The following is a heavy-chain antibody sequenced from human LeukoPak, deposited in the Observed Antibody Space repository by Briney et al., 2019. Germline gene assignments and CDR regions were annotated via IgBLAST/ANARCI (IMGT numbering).Heavy chain of an antibody. CDR2: IYHSGST. J-gene: IGHJ4*02. D-gene: IGHD4-23*01. V-gene: IGHV4-4*02. CDR1: GGSISSSNW. CDR3: ATIYGGNFFRVFDY. Sequence: PSGTLSLTCAVSGGSISSSNWWSWVRPPPGKGLERIGEIYHSGSTNYNPSLKSRVTISVDKSKNQFSLKLSSVTAADTAVYYCATIYGGNFFRVFDYWGQGTLVTVSP.